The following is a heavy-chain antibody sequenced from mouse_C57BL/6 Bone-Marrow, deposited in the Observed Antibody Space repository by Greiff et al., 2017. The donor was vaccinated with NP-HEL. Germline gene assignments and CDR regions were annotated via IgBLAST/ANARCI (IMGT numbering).Heavy chain of an antibody. Sequence: QVQLQQSGPELVKPGASVKISCKASGYAFSSSWMNWVKQRPGKGLEWIGRIYPGDGDTNYNGKFKGKATLTADKSSSTAYMQLSSLTSEDSAVYFCASPYGNLFAYWGQGTLVTVSA. J-gene: IGHJ3*01. V-gene: IGHV1-82*01. CDR3: ASPYGNLFAY. CDR1: GYAFSSSW. CDR2: IYPGDGDT. D-gene: IGHD2-1*01.